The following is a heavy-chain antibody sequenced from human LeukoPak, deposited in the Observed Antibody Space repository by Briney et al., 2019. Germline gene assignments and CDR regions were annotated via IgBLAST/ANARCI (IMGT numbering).Heavy chain of an antibody. Sequence: PGRSLRLSCAASGFTFSSYAMHWVRQAPGKGLEWVAVISYDGSNKYYADSVKGRFTISRDNSKNTLYLQMNSLRAEDTAVYYCAREGLAARPWDCWGQGTLVTVSS. J-gene: IGHJ4*02. D-gene: IGHD6-6*01. CDR2: ISYDGSNK. V-gene: IGHV3-30*01. CDR3: AREGLAARPWDC. CDR1: GFTFSSYA.